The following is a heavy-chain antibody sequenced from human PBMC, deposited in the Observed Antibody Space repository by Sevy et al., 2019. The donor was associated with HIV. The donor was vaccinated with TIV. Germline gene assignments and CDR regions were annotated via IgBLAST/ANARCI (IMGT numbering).Heavy chain of an antibody. J-gene: IGHJ1*01. V-gene: IGHV1-2*02. CDR1: GYTFTGYY. CDR2: INPNIGGT. CDR3: ARITTIFTAGGDFQH. D-gene: IGHD3-9*01. Sequence: ASVKVSCKASGYTFTGYYMHWVRQAPGQGPEWMGWINPNIGGTNYARKFQGRVTMTTDTSINTAYMELSRLRSDDTAVYYCARITTIFTAGGDFQHWGQGTLVTVSS.